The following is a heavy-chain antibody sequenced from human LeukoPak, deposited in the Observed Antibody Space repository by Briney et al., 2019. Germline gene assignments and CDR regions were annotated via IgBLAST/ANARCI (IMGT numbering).Heavy chain of an antibody. J-gene: IGHJ3*02. D-gene: IGHD1-26*01. CDR2: VYHSGTI. Sequence: PSETLSLTCAVSGYSISSGHYWGWIRQPPGKGLEWIGSVYHSGTIYYNPSLKSRVTISVDTSKNQFSLKLSSVTAADTALYYCARQRHSGSYYDAFHIWGQGTMVTVSS. V-gene: IGHV4-38-2*01. CDR3: ARQRHSGSYYDAFHI. CDR1: GYSISSGHY.